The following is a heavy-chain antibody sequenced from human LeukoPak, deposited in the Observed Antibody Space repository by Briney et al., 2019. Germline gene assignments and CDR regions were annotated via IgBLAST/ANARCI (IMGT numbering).Heavy chain of an antibody. Sequence: PSQTLSLTCTVSGGSLSSGGYYWRWIRQHPGKGLEWIGYIYYSGSTYFNPSLKSRVTISVDTSKNQFSLKLSSVTAADTAVYYCARGGGSRPNWFDPWGQGTLVTVSS. V-gene: IGHV4-31*03. CDR2: IYYSGST. J-gene: IGHJ5*02. D-gene: IGHD3-10*01. CDR1: GGSLSSGGYY. CDR3: ARGGGSRPNWFDP.